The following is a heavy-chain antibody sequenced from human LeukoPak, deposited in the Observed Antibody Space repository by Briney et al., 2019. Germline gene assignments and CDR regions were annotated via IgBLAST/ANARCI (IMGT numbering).Heavy chain of an antibody. CDR1: GGTFSSYA. Sequence: SVKVSCKASGGTFSSYAISWVRQAPGQGLEWMGGIIPIFGTANYAQKFQGRVTITADKSTSTAYMELSSPRSEDTAVYYCARDLYYYGSGSSYYYYYMDVWGKGTTVTVSS. CDR2: IIPIFGTA. CDR3: ARDLYYYGSGSSYYYYYMDV. V-gene: IGHV1-69*06. D-gene: IGHD3-10*01. J-gene: IGHJ6*03.